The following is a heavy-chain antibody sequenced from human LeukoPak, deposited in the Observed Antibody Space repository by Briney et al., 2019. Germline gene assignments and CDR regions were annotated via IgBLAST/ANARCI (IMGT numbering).Heavy chain of an antibody. V-gene: IGHV3-48*01. CDR1: GFTFSPYS. CDR3: ARGDDNTDYHFDC. CDR2: ISGSSTTI. D-gene: IGHD4-11*01. Sequence: GGSLRLSCAASGFTFSPYSMTWVRQAPGKGLGWVSYISGSSTTIHYADSVKGRFTISRDNAKNSLYLQLNSLRAEDTAIYYCARGDDNTDYHFDCWGQGTLVTVSS. J-gene: IGHJ4*02.